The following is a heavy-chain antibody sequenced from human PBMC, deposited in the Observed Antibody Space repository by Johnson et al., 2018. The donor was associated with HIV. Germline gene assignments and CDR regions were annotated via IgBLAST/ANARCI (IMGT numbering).Heavy chain of an antibody. CDR3: AKDRYGGSYPDAFDI. CDR1: GFTFSSYA. Sequence: QMQLVESGGGVVQPGRSLRLSCAASGFTFSSYAMHWVRQAPGKGLEWVAVISYDGSNKYYADSVKGRFTISRDNSKNTVSLQLNSLIIEDTAMYYCAKDRYGGSYPDAFDIWGQGTMVTVSS. CDR2: ISYDGSNK. D-gene: IGHD1-26*01. V-gene: IGHV3-30-3*01. J-gene: IGHJ3*02.